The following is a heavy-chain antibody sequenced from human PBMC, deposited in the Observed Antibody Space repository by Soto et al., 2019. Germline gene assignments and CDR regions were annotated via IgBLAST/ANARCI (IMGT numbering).Heavy chain of an antibody. V-gene: IGHV3-23*01. CDR3: AKDRRLIITMVRGGSPPYDY. CDR1: GFTFSSYA. D-gene: IGHD3-10*01. CDR2: ISGSGGST. J-gene: IGHJ4*02. Sequence: GGSLRLSCAASGFTFSSYAMSWVRQAPGKGLEWVSAISGSGGSTYYADSVKGRFTISRDNSKNTLYLQMNSLRAEDTAVYYCAKDRRLIITMVRGGSPPYDYWGQGTLVTVSS.